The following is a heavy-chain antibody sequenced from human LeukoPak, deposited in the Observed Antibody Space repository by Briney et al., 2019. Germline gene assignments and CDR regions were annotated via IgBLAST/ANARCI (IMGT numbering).Heavy chain of an antibody. V-gene: IGHV3-48*03. J-gene: IGHJ4*02. CDR2: ISSSGRTI. CDR3: AKDHLVAGLYFDY. CDR1: GFIFSSCE. D-gene: IGHD6-19*01. Sequence: GGSLRLSCAASGFIFSSCEMNWVRQAPGKGLEWVSYISSSGRTIYYADSVKGRFTISRDNSRNTLYLQMNTLRAEDMAVYYCAKDHLVAGLYFDYWGQGILVTVSS.